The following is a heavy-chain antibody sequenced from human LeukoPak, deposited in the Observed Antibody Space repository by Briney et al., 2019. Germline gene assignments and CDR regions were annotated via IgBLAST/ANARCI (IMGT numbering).Heavy chain of an antibody. CDR2: ISSSGATT. D-gene: IGHD5-18*01. CDR3: AKAEIAMGILAS. CDR1: GFTFSGYA. V-gene: IGHV3-23*01. J-gene: IGHJ4*02. Sequence: PGGSLRLSCVASGFTFSGYAMSWVRQAPGKGLEWVSGISSSGATTYYTDSVKGRFTISRDNSGNTLYLQMDRLRAEDTATYYCAKAEIAMGILASWGQGILVTVSS.